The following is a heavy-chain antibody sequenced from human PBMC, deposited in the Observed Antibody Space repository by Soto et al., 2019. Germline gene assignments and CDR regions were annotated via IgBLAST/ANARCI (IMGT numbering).Heavy chain of an antibody. V-gene: IGHV3-33*01. CDR2: IWYDGSNK. D-gene: IGHD2-15*01. CDR3: ARVIIRQVAADY. J-gene: IGHJ4*02. Sequence: QVQLVESGGGVVQPGRSLRLSCAASGFTFSSYAMHWVRQAPGKGLEWVAVIWYDGSNKYYADSVKGRFTISRDNNKNTLYLQINSLRAEETAVYYCARVIIRQVAADYWGQGTLVTVSS. CDR1: GFTFSSYA.